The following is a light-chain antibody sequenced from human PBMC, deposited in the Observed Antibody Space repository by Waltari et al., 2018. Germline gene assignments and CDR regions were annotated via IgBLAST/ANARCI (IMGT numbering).Light chain of an antibody. CDR3: QQYSWT. V-gene: IGKV3-15*01. J-gene: IGKJ1*01. Sequence: EIMMTQSPATLSVSPGQRATLSCRATQSVSSNLAWYQQRPGQAPRLLIYGATTRATGIPARFSGSGSGTEFTLTISSLQSEDVAVYYCQQYSWTFGQGTKVEIK. CDR2: GAT. CDR1: QSVSSN.